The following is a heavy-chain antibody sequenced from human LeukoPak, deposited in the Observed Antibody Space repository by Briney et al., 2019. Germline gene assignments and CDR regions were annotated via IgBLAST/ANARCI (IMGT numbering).Heavy chain of an antibody. D-gene: IGHD4-23*01. J-gene: IGHJ6*03. CDR2: IYTSGST. V-gene: IGHV4-61*02. CDR3: AIPPRDVDYGGYYYYMDV. CDR1: GGSISSGSYY. Sequence: SETLSLTCTVSGGSISSGSYYWSWIRQPGGKGLEWIGRIYTSGSTTYNPSLKSRVTISVDTSKNQFSLKLSSVTAADTAVYYCAIPPRDVDYGGYYYYMDVWGKGTTVTVSS.